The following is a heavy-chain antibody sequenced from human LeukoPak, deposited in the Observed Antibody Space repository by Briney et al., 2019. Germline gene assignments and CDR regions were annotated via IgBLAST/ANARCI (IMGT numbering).Heavy chain of an antibody. Sequence: ASVKVSCKASGYTFTGYYMHWVRQAPGQGLEWMGWINPNSGGTNYAQKFQGRVTMTRDTSISTAYMDLSMLRSDDTAMYYCAGESNIDIAVVPRSNWFAPWGQGALVTVSS. CDR2: INPNSGGT. D-gene: IGHD6-19*01. CDR1: GYTFTGYY. CDR3: AGESNIDIAVVPRSNWFAP. V-gene: IGHV1-2*02. J-gene: IGHJ5*02.